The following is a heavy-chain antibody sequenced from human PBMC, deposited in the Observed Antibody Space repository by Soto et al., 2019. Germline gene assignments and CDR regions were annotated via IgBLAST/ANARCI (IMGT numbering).Heavy chain of an antibody. CDR1: GFTFSSYA. CDR3: AKFVVVVVAAPYFDY. Sequence: GGSLRLSCAASGFTFSSYAISWVRQAPGKGLEWVSAISGSGGSTYYADSVKGRFTISRDNSKNTLYLQMNSLRAEDTAVYYCAKFVVVVVAAPYFDYWGQGTLVTVSS. D-gene: IGHD2-15*01. J-gene: IGHJ4*02. CDR2: ISGSGGST. V-gene: IGHV3-23*01.